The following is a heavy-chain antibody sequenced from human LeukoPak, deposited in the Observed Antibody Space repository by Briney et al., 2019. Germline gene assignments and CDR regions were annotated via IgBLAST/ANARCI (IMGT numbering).Heavy chain of an antibody. V-gene: IGHV1-18*01. Sequence: ASVTVSCKASGYTFTSYGISWVRQAPGQGLEWMGWISAYNGNTNYAQKLQGRVTMTTDTSTSTAYMELSSLRSEDTAVYYCATDVAAASNNFDYWGQGTLVTVSS. D-gene: IGHD6-13*01. CDR2: ISAYNGNT. CDR3: ATDVAAASNNFDY. J-gene: IGHJ4*02. CDR1: GYTFTSYG.